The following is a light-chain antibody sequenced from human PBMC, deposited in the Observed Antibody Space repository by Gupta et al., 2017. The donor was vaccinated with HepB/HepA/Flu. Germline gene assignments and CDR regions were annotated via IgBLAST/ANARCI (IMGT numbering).Light chain of an antibody. CDR2: GAS. Sequence: EIVLTQSPGTVSLSPGEGATLSCRASRTVTNNYLAWYLQRPGQAPRLLIYGASNRATGIPDRFSGSGSGTAFTLTSSGREPEDFAVYCWQQDDNSHTFGQGTRVDIK. J-gene: IGKJ1*01. V-gene: IGKV3-20*01. CDR1: RTVTNNY. CDR3: QQDDNSHT.